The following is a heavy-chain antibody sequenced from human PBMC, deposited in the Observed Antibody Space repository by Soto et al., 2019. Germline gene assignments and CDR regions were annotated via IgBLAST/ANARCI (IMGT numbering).Heavy chain of an antibody. CDR3: TTDLPGIVGAGHGMDG. J-gene: IGHJ6*02. CDR1: GFTFSHAW. Sequence: EVQLVESGGGLVKPGGSLRLYCAASGFTFSHAWMSWVRQAPGKVLAWVGRIKSKTDGGTTDYAAPEKGRFTISRDDSEDKLSLQMNSLKTEDTAVYYCTTDLPGIVGAGHGMDGWGQGTTVTVSS. V-gene: IGHV3-15*01. CDR2: IKSKTDGGTT. D-gene: IGHD1-26*01.